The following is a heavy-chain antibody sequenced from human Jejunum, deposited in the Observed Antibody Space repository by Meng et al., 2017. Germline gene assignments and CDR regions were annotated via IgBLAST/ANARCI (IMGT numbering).Heavy chain of an antibody. CDR3: ARSSVTTGLFDS. V-gene: IGHV4-31*11. CDR1: GGSISGGAYC. CDR2: IYDSGST. D-gene: IGHD4-17*01. Sequence: VQMPKVGPGLLQPSQTLSLTCAVSGGSISGGAYCWSWNRQHPGEDLEWLRNIYDSGSTNYNPSLKGRLFMSVYTSKYQFSLKLTSMTATDTAVYYCARSSVTTGLFDSWGRGTLVTVSS. J-gene: IGHJ4*02.